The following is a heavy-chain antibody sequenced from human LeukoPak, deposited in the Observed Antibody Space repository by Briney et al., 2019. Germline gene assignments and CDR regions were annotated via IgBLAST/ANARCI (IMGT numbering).Heavy chain of an antibody. Sequence: SEALSLPFAVYGGSFSSYYWSWIRPPPRKGLEWIGEINHSGSTNYNPSVTSRVTIAVDTSKNQFSLKRSSVTAADTAVYYCARASWYSSSYPFDYWGQGTLVTVSS. CDR3: ARASWYSSSYPFDY. CDR2: INHSGST. V-gene: IGHV4-34*01. J-gene: IGHJ4*02. D-gene: IGHD6-19*01. CDR1: GGSFSSYY.